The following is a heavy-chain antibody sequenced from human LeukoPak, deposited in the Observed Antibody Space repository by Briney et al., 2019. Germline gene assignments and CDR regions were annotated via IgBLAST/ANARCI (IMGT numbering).Heavy chain of an antibody. Sequence: ASVKVSCKASGGTFSSYAINWVRQAPGQGLEWMGGIIPIFGSAKYSQKFQGRVTITADKSTSTANMQLSSLRSEDTAVYYCARDRVAVAGTFDYWGQGTLVTVSS. CDR3: ARDRVAVAGTFDY. V-gene: IGHV1-69*06. CDR1: GGTFSSYA. D-gene: IGHD6-19*01. J-gene: IGHJ4*02. CDR2: IIPIFGSA.